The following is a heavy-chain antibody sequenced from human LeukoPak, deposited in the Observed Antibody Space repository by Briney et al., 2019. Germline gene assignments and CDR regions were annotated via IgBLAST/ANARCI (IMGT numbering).Heavy chain of an antibody. J-gene: IGHJ6*03. CDR3: ATGRGVGYCSSTSCYGADYYYMDV. CDR2: IYNTGGT. Sequence: PSETLSLTCTVSGGSISSGDYYWSWIRQPPGKGLEWIGYIYNTGGTNYNPSLNSRVTISIDTSKNQFSLKLSSVTAADTAVYYCATGRGVGYCSSTSCYGADYYYMDVWGKGTTVTVSS. V-gene: IGHV4-61*08. D-gene: IGHD2-2*01. CDR1: GGSISSGDYY.